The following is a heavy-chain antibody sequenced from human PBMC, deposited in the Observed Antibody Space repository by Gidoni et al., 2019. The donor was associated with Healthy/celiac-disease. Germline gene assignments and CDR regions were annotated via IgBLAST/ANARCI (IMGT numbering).Heavy chain of an antibody. CDR2: ISSGSST. J-gene: IGHJ4*02. V-gene: IGHV3-66*01. CDR3: ASGYSDGYGY. D-gene: IGHD5-18*01. CDR1: GSTGSSNY. Sequence: ELQLVESGGGLVQPGGSLRVSCAASGSTGSSNYMGWVRQAPGKGLEWVSVISSGSSTYYADSVKGRFTISRDNSKNTLYLQMNSLRAEDTAVYYCASGYSDGYGYWGQGTLVTVSS.